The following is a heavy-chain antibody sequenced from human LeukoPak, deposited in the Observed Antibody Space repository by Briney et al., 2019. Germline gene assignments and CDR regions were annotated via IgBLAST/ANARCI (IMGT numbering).Heavy chain of an antibody. J-gene: IGHJ6*03. CDR1: GFTFSGYA. D-gene: IGHD6-6*01. V-gene: IGHV3-23*01. CDR3: GKSHSSSYYYYYMDV. Sequence: GGSLRLSCSASGFTFSGYAMSWVRQAPGKGQEWVSAISGSGGSTYYADSVKGRFTISRDNSKNTLYPQMNSLRAEDTAVYYCGKSHSSSYYYYYMDVWGKGTTVTASS. CDR2: ISGSGGST.